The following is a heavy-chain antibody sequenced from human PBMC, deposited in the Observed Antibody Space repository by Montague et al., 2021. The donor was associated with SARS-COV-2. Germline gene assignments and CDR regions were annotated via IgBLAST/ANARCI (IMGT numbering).Heavy chain of an antibody. CDR2: IYYSGST. V-gene: IGHV4-59*13. J-gene: IGHJ4*02. D-gene: IGHD3-22*01. CDR3: ARDSHYYDSSGHFDY. CDR1: GGSISSCY. Sequence: SETLSLTCTVSGGSISSCYWSWIRQPPGKGLEWIGYIYYSGSTNYNPSLKSRVTMSVDTSKNQFSLKLSPVTAADTAVYYCARDSHYYDSSGHFDYWGQGTLVTVSS.